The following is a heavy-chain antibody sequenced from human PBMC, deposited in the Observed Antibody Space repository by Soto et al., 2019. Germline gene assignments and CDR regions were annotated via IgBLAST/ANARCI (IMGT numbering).Heavy chain of an antibody. CDR3: ARVYYYDSSGDYYRSGRYFDY. J-gene: IGHJ4*02. D-gene: IGHD3-22*01. Sequence: PSLTQPLTWTVADGSMSSGDCYWIRNRQPPGKGLEWIGYIYYSGSTYYNPSLKSRVTISVDTSKNQFSLKLSSVTATDTAVYYCARVYYYDSSGDYYRSGRYFDYWGQGTLVIVSS. CDR1: DGSMSSGDCY. CDR2: IYYSGST. V-gene: IGHV4-30-4*08.